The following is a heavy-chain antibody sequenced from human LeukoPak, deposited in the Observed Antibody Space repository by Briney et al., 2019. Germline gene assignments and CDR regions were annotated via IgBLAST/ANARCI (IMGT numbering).Heavy chain of an antibody. Sequence: GGSLRLSCEGFGLTFSRDWMSWVRQAPGKGLEWVANIKQDGGETYYGDSVKGRFTISRDNAKNSLYLQMNSLRAEDTAVYYCARGKIVGATTAFDIWGQGTMVTVSS. CDR2: IKQDGGET. CDR1: GLTFSRDW. J-gene: IGHJ3*02. V-gene: IGHV3-7*01. CDR3: ARGKIVGATTAFDI. D-gene: IGHD1-26*01.